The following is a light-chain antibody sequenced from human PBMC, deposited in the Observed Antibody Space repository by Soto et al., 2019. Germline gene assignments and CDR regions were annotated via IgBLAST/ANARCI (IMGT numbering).Light chain of an antibody. CDR3: QQLNGYPRFA. CDR2: GAS. V-gene: IGKV1-9*01. J-gene: IGKJ3*01. Sequence: DIQLTQSPSFLSASVGDRVTITCRASPDISVYLAWYQQRPGKAPKLLIYGASTLQSGVPSRFSGSGSGAEFTLTIRSLQPEDFATYYCQQLNGYPRFAFGPGTRVDIK. CDR1: PDISVY.